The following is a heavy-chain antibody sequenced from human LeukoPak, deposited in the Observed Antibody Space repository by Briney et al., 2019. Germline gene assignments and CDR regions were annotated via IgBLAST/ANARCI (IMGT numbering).Heavy chain of an antibody. J-gene: IGHJ6*02. CDR3: ARSLRNYYYGMDV. CDR1: GYTFTGYY. V-gene: IGHV1-2*02. Sequence: ASVKVSCKASGYTFTGYYMHWVRQAPGQGLEGMGWINPNSGGTNYAQEFQGRVTMTRDTSISTAYMELSRLRSDDTAVYYCARSLRNYYYGMDVWGQGTTVTVSS. CDR2: INPNSGGT. D-gene: IGHD4-17*01.